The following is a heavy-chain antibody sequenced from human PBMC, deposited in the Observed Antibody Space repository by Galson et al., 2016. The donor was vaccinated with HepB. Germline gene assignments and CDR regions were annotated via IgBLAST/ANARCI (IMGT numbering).Heavy chain of an antibody. Sequence: SLRLSCAVSGFTFTHHQMHWVRQVPGKGLVWVSRIEPDGSRPIYADSVKGRFTISRDNAENTLYLQMNSLRAEDTAVYYCARDLSGPDYWGRGTLVTVSS. V-gene: IGHV3-74*01. D-gene: IGHD4-11*01. J-gene: IGHJ2*01. CDR2: IEPDGSRP. CDR3: ARDLSGPDY. CDR1: GFTFTHHQ.